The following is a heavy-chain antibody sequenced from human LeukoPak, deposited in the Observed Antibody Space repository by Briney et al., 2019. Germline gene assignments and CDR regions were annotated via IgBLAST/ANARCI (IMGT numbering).Heavy chain of an antibody. CDR2: IKLVGSEK. CDR3: ARGGYQLLWY. CDR1: GFTFSTYW. D-gene: IGHD2-2*01. J-gene: IGHJ4*02. Sequence: PGGSLRLSCAASGFTFSTYWMSWVRQAPGTGLEWVASIKLVGSEKSYVDTVKGRFTISRDKTKNSRYLQMNSLRAEDTAVYYCARGGYQLLWYWGQGTLVTVSS. V-gene: IGHV3-7*04.